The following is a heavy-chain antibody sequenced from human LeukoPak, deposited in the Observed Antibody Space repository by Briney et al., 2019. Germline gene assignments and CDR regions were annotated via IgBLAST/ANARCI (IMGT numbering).Heavy chain of an antibody. V-gene: IGHV4-31*03. CDR3: ARDTGSGNDFDY. CDR2: NYDSVNT. D-gene: IGHD3-10*01. J-gene: IGHJ4*02. Sequence: SETLSLTCTVSGGSISSGGYFWSWIPQHPGKGLEWIGYNYDSVNTYYNPSLKSRVTISVDTSKNQFSLRLTSVTAADTAVYYCARDTGSGNDFDYWGQGTLVTVSS. CDR1: GGSISSGGYF.